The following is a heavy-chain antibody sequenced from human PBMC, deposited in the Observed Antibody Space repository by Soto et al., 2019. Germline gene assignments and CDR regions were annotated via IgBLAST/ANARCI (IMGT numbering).Heavy chain of an antibody. Sequence: QVQLQESGPGLVQPSQTLSLSCTVSGGSISSGDYYWSWVRQPPGKGLEWIGYIYYSGNTYSNPSLTSRVSISVDTSKNQFSLRLSSVTAADTALYYCARVVASSFYFDYWGQGNLVTVSS. CDR1: GGSISSGDYY. D-gene: IGHD2-15*01. CDR3: ARVVASSFYFDY. J-gene: IGHJ4*02. V-gene: IGHV4-30-4*01. CDR2: IYYSGNT.